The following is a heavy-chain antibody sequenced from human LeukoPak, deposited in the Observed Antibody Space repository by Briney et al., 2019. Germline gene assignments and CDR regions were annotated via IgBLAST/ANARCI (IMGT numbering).Heavy chain of an antibody. J-gene: IGHJ6*03. CDR3: ARGVGATISYYHYYIDV. V-gene: IGHV1-8*03. Sequence: ASVKVSCRASGYTFTSYDINWVRQASGQGLEWMGWMNPNTGNTGYAQKFQGRVTITRNTSISTVYMELSSLRSEDTAVYYCARGVGATISYYHYYIDVWGKGTTVTVSS. CDR1: GYTFTSYD. D-gene: IGHD1-26*01. CDR2: MNPNTGNT.